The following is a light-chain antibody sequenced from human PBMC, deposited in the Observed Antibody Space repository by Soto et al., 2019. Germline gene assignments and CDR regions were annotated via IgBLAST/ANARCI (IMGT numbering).Light chain of an antibody. V-gene: IGLV2-8*01. CDR2: DVT. CDR1: SSDVGGYDY. Sequence: QSALTQPPSASGSPGQSVTFSCTGTSSDVGGYDYVSWFQHHPGKAPKLIIYDVTKRPSGVPDRFSGSKSDNTASLTVSGLQAEDEADYVCTSYVGSKLRVFGGGTKLTVL. CDR3: TSYVGSKLRV. J-gene: IGLJ2*01.